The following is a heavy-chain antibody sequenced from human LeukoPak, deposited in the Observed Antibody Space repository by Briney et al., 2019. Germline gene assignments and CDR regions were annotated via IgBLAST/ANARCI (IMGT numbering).Heavy chain of an antibody. V-gene: IGHV3-21*01. CDR1: GFTFSSYS. J-gene: IGHJ2*01. Sequence: PGGSLRLSRAASGFTFSSYSMNWVRQAPGKGLEWVSCVSSSSSYIYYADSVTGRFTISSDNAKTSLYLQMNSLSAEDTAVYYCARLNTSGDWYFDLWGRGTLVTVSS. CDR2: VSSSSSYI. CDR3: ARLNTSGDWYFDL. D-gene: IGHD3-10*01.